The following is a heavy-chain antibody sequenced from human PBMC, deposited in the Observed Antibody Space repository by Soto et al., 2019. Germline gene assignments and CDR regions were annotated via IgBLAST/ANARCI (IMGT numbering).Heavy chain of an antibody. D-gene: IGHD2-2*01. CDR3: AKDPYSGVLVPVAIGFDP. CDR2: ISGSGGSA. CDR1: GFTFSNYA. J-gene: IGHJ5*02. V-gene: IGHV3-23*01. Sequence: PWGSLRLSCAASGFTFSNYAMTWVRQGPGKGLEWVSAISGSGGSAYYADSVKGRFTISRDNSKNTLYLQMNSLRADDSGVYYCAKDPYSGVLVPVAIGFDPWGPGTLVTVSS.